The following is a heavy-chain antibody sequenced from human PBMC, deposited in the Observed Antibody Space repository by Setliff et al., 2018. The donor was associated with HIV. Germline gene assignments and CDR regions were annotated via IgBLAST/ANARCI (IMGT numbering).Heavy chain of an antibody. D-gene: IGHD2-2*01. CDR1: GGSISSSSYY. CDR2: IYYSGST. CDR3: ARETRSSFAMDDASDI. J-gene: IGHJ3*02. V-gene: IGHV4-39*07. Sequence: SETLSLTCTVSGGSISSSSYYWGWIRQPPGKGLEWIGSIYYSGSTYYNPSLKSRVAISVDTSKNQFSLKLSSVAAADTAVYYCARETRSSFAMDDASDIWGQGTMVTVSS.